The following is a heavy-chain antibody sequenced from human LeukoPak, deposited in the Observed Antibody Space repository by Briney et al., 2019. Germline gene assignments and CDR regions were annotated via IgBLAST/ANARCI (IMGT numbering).Heavy chain of an antibody. J-gene: IGHJ3*02. CDR1: GFTFSSYS. V-gene: IGHV3-48*01. Sequence: AGGSLRLSCAASGFTFSSYSMNWVHQAPGKGLEWVSYISSSSSTIYYADSVKGRFTISRDNAKNSLYLQTNSLRAEDTAVYYCARDPRAFDIWGQGTMVTVSS. CDR3: ARDPRAFDI. CDR2: ISSSSSTI.